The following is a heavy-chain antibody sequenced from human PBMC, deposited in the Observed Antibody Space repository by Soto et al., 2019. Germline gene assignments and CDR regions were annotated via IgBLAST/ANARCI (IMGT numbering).Heavy chain of an antibody. CDR2: IVVGSGNT. D-gene: IGHD2-21*02. CDR1: GFTFTSSA. Sequence: SVKVSCKASGFTFTSSAVQWVRQARGQRLEWIGWIVVGSGNTNYAQKFQERVTITRDMSTSTACMELSSLRSEDTAVYYCAADKLYGTAFDYWGQGTLVTVSS. CDR3: AADKLYGTAFDY. J-gene: IGHJ4*02. V-gene: IGHV1-58*01.